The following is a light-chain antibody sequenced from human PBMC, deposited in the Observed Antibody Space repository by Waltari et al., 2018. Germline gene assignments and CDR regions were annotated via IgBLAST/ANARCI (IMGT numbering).Light chain of an antibody. CDR1: QSVSRH. J-gene: IGKJ2*01. Sequence: IVLTQSPPTLSLSPGERATLSCRASQSVSRHLAWYQEKPGQAPRLLIYDVSNRASGIRGRVSRSGSGTGFTLTISSLEPEDFAVYFCQQCSNWPREYTFREGTKLEIK. CDR2: DVS. V-gene: IGKV3-11*01. CDR3: QQCSNWPREYT.